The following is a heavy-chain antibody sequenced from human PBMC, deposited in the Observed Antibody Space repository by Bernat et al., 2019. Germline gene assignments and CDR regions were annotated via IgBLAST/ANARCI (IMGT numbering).Heavy chain of an antibody. V-gene: IGHV4-30-2*01. D-gene: IGHD5-12*01. J-gene: IGHJ4*02. CDR1: GGSISSGGYS. Sequence: QVQLQESGSGLVKPSQTLSLTCAVSGGSISSGGYSWSWIRQPPGKGLEWIGYIYHSGSTYYNPSLKSRVTISVDRSKNQFSLKLSSVTAADTAVYYCARGGYSGYDLGYWGQGTLVTVSS. CDR3: ARGGYSGYDLGY. CDR2: IYHSGST.